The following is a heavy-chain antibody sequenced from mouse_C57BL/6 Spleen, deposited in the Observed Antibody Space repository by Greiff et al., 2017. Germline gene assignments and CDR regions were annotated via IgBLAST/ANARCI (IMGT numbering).Heavy chain of an antibody. Sequence: LQESGPGLVAPSQSLSITCTVSGFSLTSYAISWVRQPPGKGLEWLGVIWTGGGTNYNSALKSRLSISKDNSKSQVFLKMNSLQTDDTARYYCARERYGNYHYYAMDYWGQGTSVTVSS. D-gene: IGHD2-10*02. J-gene: IGHJ4*01. V-gene: IGHV2-9-1*01. CDR1: GFSLTSYA. CDR2: IWTGGGT. CDR3: ARERYGNYHYYAMDY.